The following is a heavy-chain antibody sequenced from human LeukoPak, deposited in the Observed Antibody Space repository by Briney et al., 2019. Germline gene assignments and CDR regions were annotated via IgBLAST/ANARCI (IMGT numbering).Heavy chain of an antibody. CDR1: GFTFSSYA. V-gene: IGHV3-23*01. CDR2: IVGSGDAT. D-gene: IGHD3-22*01. J-gene: IGHJ4*02. Sequence: PGGSLRLSCAASGFTFSSYAMSWVRQAPGKGLEWVSAIVGSGDATHYADSMRGRFTISRDNSKNTLYLQMNSLGAEDTALYYCAKHYDSSGYYYDYWGQGTLVTVSS. CDR3: AKHYDSSGYYYDY.